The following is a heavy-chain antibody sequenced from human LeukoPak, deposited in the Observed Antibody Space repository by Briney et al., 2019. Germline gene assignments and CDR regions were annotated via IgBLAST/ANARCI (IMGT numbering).Heavy chain of an antibody. D-gene: IGHD4-17*01. V-gene: IGHV4-59*01. CDR1: GGSISSYY. CDR3: ARARGMDDYGDYRII. CDR2: IYYSGST. Sequence: SETLSLTCTVSGGSISSYYWNWIRQPPGKGLEWIGYIYYSGSTNYNPSLKSRVTISVDTSKHQFSLRLSSVTAADTAVYYCARARGMDDYGDYRIIWGQGTLVTVSS. J-gene: IGHJ4*02.